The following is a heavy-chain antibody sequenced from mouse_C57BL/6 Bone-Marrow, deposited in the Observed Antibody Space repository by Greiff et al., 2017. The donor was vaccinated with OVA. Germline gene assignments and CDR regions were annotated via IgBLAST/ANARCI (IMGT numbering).Heavy chain of an antibody. CDR3: ARAGLYGSSYGYFDY. V-gene: IGHV1-54*01. CDR2: INPGSGGT. D-gene: IGHD1-1*01. CDR1: GYAFTNYL. J-gene: IGHJ2*01. Sequence: VQLQQSGAELVRPGTSVKVSCKASGYAFTNYLIEWVKQRPGQGLEWIGVINPGSGGTNYNEKFKGKATLTADKSSSTAYMQLSSLTSEDSAVYFCARAGLYGSSYGYFDYWGQGTTLTVSS.